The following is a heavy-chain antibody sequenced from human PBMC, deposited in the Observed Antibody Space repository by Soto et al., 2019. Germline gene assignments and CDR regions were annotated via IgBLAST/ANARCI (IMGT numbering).Heavy chain of an antibody. V-gene: IGHV3-7*05. CDR2: IKQDGSEK. CDR1: GFTFSSYW. CDR3: ARARGQQLVWYFDY. Sequence: GGSLRLSCAASGFTFSSYWMSWVRQAPGKGLEWVANIKQDGSEKYYVDSVKGRFTISRDNAKNSLYLQMNSLRAEDTAVYYCARARGQQLVWYFDYWGQGTLVTVSS. D-gene: IGHD6-13*01. J-gene: IGHJ4*02.